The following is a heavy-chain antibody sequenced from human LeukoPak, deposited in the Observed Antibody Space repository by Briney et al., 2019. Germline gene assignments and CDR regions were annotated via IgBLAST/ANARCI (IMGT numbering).Heavy chain of an antibody. CDR3: AELGITMIGGV. J-gene: IGHJ6*04. V-gene: IGHV3-48*03. CDR2: ISSSGSTI. CDR1: GFTFSSYE. D-gene: IGHD3-10*02. Sequence: GGSLRLSCAASGFTFSSYEMNWVRQAPGKGLEWVSCISSSGSTIYYADSVKGRFTISRDNAKNSLYLQMNSLRAEDTAVYYCAELGITMIGGVWGKGTAVTISS.